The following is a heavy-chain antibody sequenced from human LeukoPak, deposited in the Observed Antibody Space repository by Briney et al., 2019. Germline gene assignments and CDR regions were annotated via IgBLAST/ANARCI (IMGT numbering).Heavy chain of an antibody. CDR2: ISSSSSYI. D-gene: IGHD6-13*01. J-gene: IGHJ4*02. CDR1: GFTFSRSS. Sequence: GGSLRLSCAASGFTFSRSSMNWVRQAPGKGLEWVSSISSSSSYIYYADSVKGRFTISRDNAKNSLYLQMNSLRAEDTALYYCARRIAAAGYYFDYWGQGTLVTVSS. CDR3: ARRIAAAGYYFDY. V-gene: IGHV3-21*04.